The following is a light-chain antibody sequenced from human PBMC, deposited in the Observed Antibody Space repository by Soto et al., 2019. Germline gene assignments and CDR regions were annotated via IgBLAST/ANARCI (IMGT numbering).Light chain of an antibody. CDR1: QYISSN. Sequence: EIVLTQSPATLSSFPGDRVTLSCRASQYISSNLAWYQQKPGQSPRLLIYDSSTRATDIPARFSGSGSGTEFTLTISSLQSEDFALYYCQQYDDWPLTFGGGTKVDIK. CDR2: DSS. J-gene: IGKJ4*01. V-gene: IGKV3D-15*01. CDR3: QQYDDWPLT.